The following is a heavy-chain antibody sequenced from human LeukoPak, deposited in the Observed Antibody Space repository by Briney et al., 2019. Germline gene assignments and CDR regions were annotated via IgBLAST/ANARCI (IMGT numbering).Heavy chain of an antibody. V-gene: IGHV1-8*01. Sequence: GSSVKVSCEASGYTFSSSDINWVRQATGQGLEWMGWMNPNSGNTYYAQRFQGRVTMTRDTSISTAYMEVSSLRSEDTAVYYCARGNIAVPGTPYYFEYWGQGTLVTVSS. CDR3: ARGNIAVPGTPYYFEY. CDR2: MNPNSGNT. CDR1: GYTFSSSD. D-gene: IGHD6-19*01. J-gene: IGHJ4*02.